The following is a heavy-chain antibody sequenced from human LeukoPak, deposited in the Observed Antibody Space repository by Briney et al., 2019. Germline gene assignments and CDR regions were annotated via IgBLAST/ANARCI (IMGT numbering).Heavy chain of an antibody. V-gene: IGHV3-33*06. J-gene: IGHJ4*02. D-gene: IGHD5-24*01. CDR3: AKRQMATKIFDY. Sequence: GGSLRLSCAASGFTFSSYGMHWVRQAPGKGLEWVAVIWYDGSNKYYADSVKGRFTISRDNSKNTLYLQMNSLRAEDTAVYYCAKRQMATKIFDYWGQGTLVTVSS. CDR1: GFTFSSYG. CDR2: IWYDGSNK.